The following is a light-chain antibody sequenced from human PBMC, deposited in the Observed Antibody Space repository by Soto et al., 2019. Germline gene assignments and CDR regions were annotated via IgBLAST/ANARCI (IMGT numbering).Light chain of an antibody. CDR2: TNN. Sequence: QSVLTQPPSASGTPGQRVTISCSGSSSNIGGNPVNWYQQLPGTAPKLLIYTNNQRPSGVPDRFSGSKSGTSASLAISGLQSEDEADYYCAAWYDSLNGYVFGTGTKLTVL. CDR3: AAWYDSLNGYV. J-gene: IGLJ1*01. CDR1: SSNIGGNP. V-gene: IGLV1-44*01.